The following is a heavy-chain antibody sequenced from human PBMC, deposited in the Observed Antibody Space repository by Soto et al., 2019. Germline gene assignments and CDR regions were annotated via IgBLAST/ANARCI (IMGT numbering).Heavy chain of an antibody. V-gene: IGHV5-51*01. J-gene: IGHJ4*02. CDR3: ARRGTYYYDSSGYYSDY. CDR2: IYLSDSDT. D-gene: IGHD3-22*01. CDR1: GYSFTNYW. Sequence: GESLKISCKVSGYSFTNYWIGWVRQMPGKGLECMGIIYLSDSDTRYSPSFQGQVTISADKSITTAYLQWSSLRASDTAMYYCARRGTYYYDSSGYYSDYWGQGTLVTVSS.